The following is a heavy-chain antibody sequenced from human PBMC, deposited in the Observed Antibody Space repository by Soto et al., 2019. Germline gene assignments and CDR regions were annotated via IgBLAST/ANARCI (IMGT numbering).Heavy chain of an antibody. CDR2: ISAGGGSI. D-gene: IGHD3-22*01. V-gene: IGHV3-11*01. Sequence: GGSLRLSCTASVFAFSDYYMSWFRQAPGKGLEWVSYISAGGGSIYYADSVKGRFTISRDNAKNSLYLQMNSLRVEDTAVYFCARDVTPYYYDTSGFYADPWGQGTLVTVSS. CDR1: VFAFSDYY. J-gene: IGHJ5*02. CDR3: ARDVTPYYYDTSGFYADP.